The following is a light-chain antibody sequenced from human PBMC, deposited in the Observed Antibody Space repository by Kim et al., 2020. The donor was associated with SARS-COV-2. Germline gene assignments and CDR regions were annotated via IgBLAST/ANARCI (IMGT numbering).Light chain of an antibody. J-gene: IGKJ4*01. CDR1: QSISTY. Sequence: LSPGERATRSCRASQSISTYLAWYQQKLGQAPRLLIYDASQRATGIPARFSGSGSGTDFTLTISSLEPEDFAVYYCQQRDYWPLTFGGGTKVDIK. V-gene: IGKV3-11*01. CDR3: QQRDYWPLT. CDR2: DAS.